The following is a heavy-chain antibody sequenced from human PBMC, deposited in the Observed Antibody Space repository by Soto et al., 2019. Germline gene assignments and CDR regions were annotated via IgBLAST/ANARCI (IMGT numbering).Heavy chain of an antibody. CDR1: GYTFTSYA. CDR3: AREKGLSGYDNIDY. CDR2: INAGNGNT. J-gene: IGHJ4*02. D-gene: IGHD5-12*01. Sequence: QVQLVQSGAEVKKPGASVKVSCKASGYTFTSYAMHWVRQAPGQRLEWMGWINAGNGNTKYSQKFQGRVTITRDTSASTAYMELSSLRSEDTAVYYCAREKGLSGYDNIDYWGQGTLVTVSS. V-gene: IGHV1-3*01.